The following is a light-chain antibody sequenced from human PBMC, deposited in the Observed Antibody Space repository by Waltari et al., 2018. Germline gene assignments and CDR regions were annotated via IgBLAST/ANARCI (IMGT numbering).Light chain of an antibody. CDR2: DVD. Sequence: QSALTQPASVSGSPGQSITISCTGTRRDMGANDNVPWYQQHPGQAPQLIIFDVDKRPSGISIRFSASKSDNTASLTISGLQAEDEADYYCSSYTRSSRLVFGGGTKLVVL. CDR1: RRDMGANDN. CDR3: SSYTRSSRLV. V-gene: IGLV2-14*03. J-gene: IGLJ2*01.